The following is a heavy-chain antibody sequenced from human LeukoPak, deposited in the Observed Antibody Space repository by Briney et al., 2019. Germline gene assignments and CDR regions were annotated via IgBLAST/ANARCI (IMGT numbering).Heavy chain of an antibody. Sequence: GGSLRLSRAASGFTFSSYAMSWVRQAPGKGLEWVSAISGSGGSTYYADSVKGRFTISRDNSKNTLYLQMNSLRAEDTAVYYCAKDLRIAAAGTLDYWGQGTLVTVSS. CDR3: AKDLRIAAAGTLDY. CDR1: GFTFSSYA. CDR2: ISGSGGST. V-gene: IGHV3-23*01. D-gene: IGHD6-13*01. J-gene: IGHJ4*02.